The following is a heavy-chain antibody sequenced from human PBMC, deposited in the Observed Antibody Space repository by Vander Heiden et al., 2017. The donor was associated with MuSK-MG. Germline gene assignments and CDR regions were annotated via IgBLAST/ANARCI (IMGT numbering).Heavy chain of an antibody. CDR3: ARHMYIGSEKGYYYYGMDV. CDR2: IYYSGST. J-gene: IGHJ6*02. Sequence: QVQLQESGPGLVKPSETLSLTCTVSGGSISSYYWSWIRQPPGKGLEWIGYIYYSGSTNYNPSLKRRVTISVDTSKNQFSLKLRSVTAAETAVYYCARHMYIGSEKGYYYYGMDVWGQGTTVTVYS. D-gene: IGHD1-26*01. CDR1: GGSISSYY. V-gene: IGHV4-59*08.